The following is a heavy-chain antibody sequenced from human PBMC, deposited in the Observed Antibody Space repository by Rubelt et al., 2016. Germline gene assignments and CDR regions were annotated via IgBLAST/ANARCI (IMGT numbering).Heavy chain of an antibody. Sequence: QVQLVQSGAEVKKPGASVKVSCKASGYTFTSYAMHWVRQAPGQRLEWMGWINAGNGNTNYAQKLKGRGTMTTETSTSTAYMELRSLRSDDTAVYYCAREVMAISDYWGQGTLVTVSS. V-gene: IGHV1-3*01. CDR3: AREVMAISDY. CDR1: GYTFTSYA. D-gene: IGHD2-21*01. J-gene: IGHJ4*02. CDR2: INAGNGNT.